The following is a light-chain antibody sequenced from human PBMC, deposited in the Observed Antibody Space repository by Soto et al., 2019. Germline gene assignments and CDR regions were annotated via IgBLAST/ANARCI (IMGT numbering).Light chain of an antibody. J-gene: IGKJ2*01. CDR1: QNVGNH. V-gene: IGKV3-11*01. CDR2: DAS. Sequence: EVVLTQSPATLSLSPGESATLSCRASQNVGNHLVWYQQKPGQAPRLLTYDASRRTPDCPVRFSGSVSGTDFTLTISSLEPEDFALYFCQVRDTWPMYTFGQGTKLEI. CDR3: QVRDTWPMYT.